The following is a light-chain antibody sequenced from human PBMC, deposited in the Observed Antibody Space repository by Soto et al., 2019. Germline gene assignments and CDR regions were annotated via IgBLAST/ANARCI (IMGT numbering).Light chain of an antibody. CDR1: QGISSY. CDR2: AAS. CDR3: QQYYSYPIT. V-gene: IGKV1-8*01. J-gene: IGKJ5*01. Sequence: AIKMTQSPSSLSASTGDRVTITCRASQGISSYLAWYQQKPGKAPKLLIYAASTLQSGVPSRFSGSGSGTDFTLTISCLQSEDFATYYCQQYYSYPITFGQGRRLAIK.